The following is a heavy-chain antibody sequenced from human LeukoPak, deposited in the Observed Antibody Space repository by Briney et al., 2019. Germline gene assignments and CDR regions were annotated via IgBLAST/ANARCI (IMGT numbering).Heavy chain of an antibody. CDR3: ARVSGLGTNEYYQY. J-gene: IGHJ1*01. V-gene: IGHV3-11*04. CDR2: ISSGGSSI. D-gene: IGHD7-27*01. Sequence: GGSLRLSCAVSGFTFSDYYMTWIRQAPGKGLEWVSYISSGGSSISHADSVKGRFTISRDNAKNTLYLQMNSLRAEDTAVYYCARVSGLGTNEYYQYWGQGTLVTVSS. CDR1: GFTFSDYY.